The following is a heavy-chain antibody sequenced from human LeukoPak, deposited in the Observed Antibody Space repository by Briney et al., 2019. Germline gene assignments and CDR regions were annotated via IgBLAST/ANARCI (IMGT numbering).Heavy chain of an antibody. V-gene: IGHV3-48*01. CDR1: GFTFSSYS. CDR3: AKPRWLQFQKHFDY. Sequence: HPGGSLRLSCAASGFTFSSYSMNWVRQAPGKGLEWVSYISSSSSTIYYADSVKGRFTISRDNSKNTLYLQMNSLRAEDTAVYYCAKPRWLQFQKHFDYWGQGTLVTVSS. J-gene: IGHJ4*02. CDR2: ISSSSSTI. D-gene: IGHD5-24*01.